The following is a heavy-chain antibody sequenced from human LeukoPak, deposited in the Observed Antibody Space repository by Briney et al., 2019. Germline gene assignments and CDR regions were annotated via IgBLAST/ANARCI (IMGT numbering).Heavy chain of an antibody. Sequence: PSETLSLTCTVSGGSISSYCWSWIRQPPGKGLEWIGYIYYSGSTNYNPSLKSRVTISVDTSKNQFSLKLSSVTAADTAVYYCARQGGGFWYFDLWGRRTLVTVSS. D-gene: IGHD6-25*01. CDR2: IYYSGST. CDR1: GGSISSYC. CDR3: ARQGGGFWYFDL. J-gene: IGHJ2*01. V-gene: IGHV4-59*08.